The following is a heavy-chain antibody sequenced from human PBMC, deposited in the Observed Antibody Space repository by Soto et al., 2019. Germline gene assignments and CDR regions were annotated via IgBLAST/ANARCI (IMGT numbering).Heavy chain of an antibody. CDR1: GGSIIRYY. CDR3: ARYSGTYYVY. J-gene: IGHJ4*02. Sequence: SETLSLTCTVSGGSIIRYYWSWILQAPGKGLEWIGFIYYSGSSSYNPSLKSRVTISVDTSKNQFSLKLSSVTAADTAVYYCARYSGTYYVYWGQGILVTVSS. D-gene: IGHD1-26*01. V-gene: IGHV4-59*01. CDR2: IYYSGSS.